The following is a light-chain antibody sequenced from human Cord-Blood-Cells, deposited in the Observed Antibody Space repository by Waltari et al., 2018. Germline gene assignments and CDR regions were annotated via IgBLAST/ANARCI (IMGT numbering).Light chain of an antibody. J-gene: IGKJ2*01. Sequence: IVLTRSPATLSLSPGERATLSCRASQSVSSYLAWYQQKPGQAPRLLIYDASNRATGIPAGFSGSGSGTDFTLTISSLEPEDFAVYYCQQRSNWPPYTFGQGTKLEIK. V-gene: IGKV3-11*01. CDR2: DAS. CDR1: QSVSSY. CDR3: QQRSNWPPYT.